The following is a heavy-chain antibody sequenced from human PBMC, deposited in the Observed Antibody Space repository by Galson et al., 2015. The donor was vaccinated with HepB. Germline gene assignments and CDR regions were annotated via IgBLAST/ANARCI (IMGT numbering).Heavy chain of an antibody. CDR1: GVTFSNYG. CDR3: AKDPYLYHALAGNMAGFDY. V-gene: IGHV3-30*18. J-gene: IGHJ4*02. CDR2: ISYDGRNK. Sequence: SLRLSCAASGVTFSNYGFHWVRQAPGKGLEWVTVISYDGRNKHYADSGKGRFTISRDNSKNMVYLQMNSLRAEDTALYYCAKDPYLYHALAGNMAGFDYWGQGTLVTVSS. D-gene: IGHD6-19*01.